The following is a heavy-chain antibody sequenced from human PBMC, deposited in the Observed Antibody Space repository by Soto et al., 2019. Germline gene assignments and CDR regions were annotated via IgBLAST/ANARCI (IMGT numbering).Heavy chain of an antibody. Sequence: QVQLVQSGAEVKKPGASMKVSCKASGYTFTSYGISWVRQAPGQGLEWMGWISTYNDKRAYAQKLQGRVTMTTDTSTSTAYMELRSLRSDDTALYYCARDFHCSGGRCYDCFDPWGQGTLVTVSS. J-gene: IGHJ5*02. D-gene: IGHD2-15*01. CDR1: GYTFTSYG. CDR3: ARDFHCSGGRCYDCFDP. V-gene: IGHV1-18*01. CDR2: ISTYNDKR.